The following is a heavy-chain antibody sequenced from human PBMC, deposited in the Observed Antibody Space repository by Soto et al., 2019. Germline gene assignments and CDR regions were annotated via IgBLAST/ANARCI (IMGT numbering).Heavy chain of an antibody. CDR2: ISAYNGNT. Sequence: QVQLVQSGAEVKKPGASVKVSCKASGYTFTSYGISWVRQAPGQGLEWMGWISAYNGNTNYAQKLQGRVTMTTDTTTSTAFRELRSVGSADTAVDYGARPREYSYGVDYGGQGTLVTVSS. CDR1: GYTFTSYG. J-gene: IGHJ4*02. CDR3: ARPREYSYGVDY. D-gene: IGHD5-18*01. V-gene: IGHV1-18*01.